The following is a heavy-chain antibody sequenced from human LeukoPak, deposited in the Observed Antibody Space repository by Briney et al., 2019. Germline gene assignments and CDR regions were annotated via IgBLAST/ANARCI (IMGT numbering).Heavy chain of an antibody. CDR1: GGSISSYY. Sequence: SETLSLTCTVSGGSISSYYWSWIRQPPGKGLEWIGYIYYSGSTNYNPSLKSRVTISVDTSKNQFSPKLSSVTAADTAVYYCAGRGMVRGVRTFDYWGQGTLVTVSS. V-gene: IGHV4-59*12. D-gene: IGHD3-10*01. J-gene: IGHJ4*02. CDR3: AGRGMVRGVRTFDY. CDR2: IYYSGST.